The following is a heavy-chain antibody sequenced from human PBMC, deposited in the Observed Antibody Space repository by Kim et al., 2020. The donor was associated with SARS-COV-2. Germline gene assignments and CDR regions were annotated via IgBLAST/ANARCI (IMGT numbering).Heavy chain of an antibody. CDR3: ARDCRGYDDWFDP. Sequence: YNPSLKSRVTISVDKSKNQFSLKLSSVTAADTAVYYCARDCRGYDDWFDPWGQGTLVTVSS. D-gene: IGHD5-12*01. V-gene: IGHV4-4*02. J-gene: IGHJ5*02.